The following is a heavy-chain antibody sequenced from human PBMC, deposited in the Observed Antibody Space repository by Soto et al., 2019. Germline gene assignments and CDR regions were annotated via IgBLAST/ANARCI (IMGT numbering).Heavy chain of an antibody. J-gene: IGHJ4*02. D-gene: IGHD3-10*01. CDR2: MNPNSGNT. CDR1: GYTFTNYD. CDR3: ARGQSWYFHGSESYSY. Sequence: ASVKVSCKASGYTFTNYDINWVRQATGQGLEWMGWMNPNSGNTGYAQKFQGRVTMTRDTSITTAYMELSSLTSEDTAVYYCARGQSWYFHGSESYSYWGQGTRVTVSS. V-gene: IGHV1-8*01.